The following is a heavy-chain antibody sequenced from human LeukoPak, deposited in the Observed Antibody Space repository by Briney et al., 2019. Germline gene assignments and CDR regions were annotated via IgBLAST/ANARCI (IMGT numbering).Heavy chain of an antibody. CDR3: ARGLYRLIDY. D-gene: IGHD5-12*01. CDR1: GFTFSSYE. CDR2: ISSSGSTI. Sequence: PGGSLRLSCAASGFTFSSYEMNWVRQAPGKGLEWVSYISSSGSTIYYADSVKGRFTISRDNAKNSLYLQMNSLRAEDTAVYYCARGLYRLIDYWGQGTLVTVSS. J-gene: IGHJ4*02. V-gene: IGHV3-48*03.